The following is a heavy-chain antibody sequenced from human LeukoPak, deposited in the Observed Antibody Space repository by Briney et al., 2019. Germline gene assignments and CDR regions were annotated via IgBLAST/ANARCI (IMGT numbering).Heavy chain of an antibody. CDR1: GYSFTSYW. CDR3: ARHRMTTVTTHAAFDI. V-gene: IGHV5-51*01. CDR2: IYPGDSDT. J-gene: IGHJ3*02. D-gene: IGHD4-17*01. Sequence: GESLKISGKGSGYSFTSYWIGWVRQMPGKGLEWMGIIYPGDSDTRYSPSFQGQVTISADKSISTAYLQWSSLRASDTAMYYCARHRMTTVTTHAAFDIWGQGTMVTVSS.